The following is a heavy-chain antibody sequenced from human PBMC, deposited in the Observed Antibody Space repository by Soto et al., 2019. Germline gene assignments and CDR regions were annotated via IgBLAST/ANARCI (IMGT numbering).Heavy chain of an antibody. D-gene: IGHD6-19*01. J-gene: IGHJ3*02. CDR3: ASIVRSSGWYGVI. Sequence: ASVKVSCKASGYTFTSYAMHWVRQAPGQRLEWMGWINTGNGNTKYSQKFQGRVTITRDTSASTAYMELSSLRSEDTAVYYCASIVRSSGWYGVIWGQGTMVTVSS. V-gene: IGHV1-3*04. CDR1: GYTFTSYA. CDR2: INTGNGNT.